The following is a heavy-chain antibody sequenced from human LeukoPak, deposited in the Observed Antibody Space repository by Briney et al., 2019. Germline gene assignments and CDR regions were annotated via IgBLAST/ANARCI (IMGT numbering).Heavy chain of an antibody. V-gene: IGHV5-51*01. CDR1: EYSFTSYW. J-gene: IGHJ3*01. D-gene: IGHD1-26*01. Sequence: GESLKISCKGSEYSFTSYWIGWVRQMPGKGLEWMGIIYPGDSDTRYSPFFQGQVTISADKSISTAYLQWSSLKASDTAMYYCARRRTGTYDALDFWGQGTMVTVSS. CDR3: ARRRTGTYDALDF. CDR2: IYPGDSDT.